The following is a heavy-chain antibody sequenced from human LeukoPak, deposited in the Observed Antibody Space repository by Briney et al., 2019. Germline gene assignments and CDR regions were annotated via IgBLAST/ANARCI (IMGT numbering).Heavy chain of an antibody. D-gene: IGHD3-10*02. CDR1: GFTFSSYE. V-gene: IGHV3-48*03. CDR2: ISSSGSTI. J-gene: IGHJ6*04. CDR3: AELGITMIGGV. Sequence: GGSLRLSCAASGFTFSSYEMNWVRQAPGKGLEWVSYISSSGSTIYYADSVKGRFTISRDNPKNSMYLQMNSLRAEDTAVYYCAELGITMIGGVWGKGTTVTISS.